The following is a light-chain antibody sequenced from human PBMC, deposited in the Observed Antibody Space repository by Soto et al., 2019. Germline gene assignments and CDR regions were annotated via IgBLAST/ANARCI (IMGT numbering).Light chain of an antibody. V-gene: IGKV3-15*01. J-gene: IGKJ4*01. CDR1: QSVSRH. Sequence: VVLTQSPATLSVSPGESATLSCRASQSVSRHLAWYQQKPGQAPRLLMSGASTRASGVPPRFSGSGFGTEFTLTITSLQSEEFAGYYCQQYHDWPPLTFGGGTKVEI. CDR2: GAS. CDR3: QQYHDWPPLT.